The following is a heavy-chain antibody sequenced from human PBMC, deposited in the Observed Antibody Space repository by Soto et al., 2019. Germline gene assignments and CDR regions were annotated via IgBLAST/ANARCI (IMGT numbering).Heavy chain of an antibody. J-gene: IGHJ6*02. CDR3: GRELALTARPDDMFYYYALDV. D-gene: IGHD2-2*01. Sequence: SETLSLTCEVSGVSVSNRTHYWTWIRQPPGKGLEWIGFLYYGGTTYNPSLKSRLTIALDTSNNQFSLNLQSATPAETDVYYCGRELALTARPDDMFYYYALDVWGQGTTVNLPS. CDR2: LYYGGT. CDR1: GVSVSNRTHY. V-gene: IGHV4-61*01.